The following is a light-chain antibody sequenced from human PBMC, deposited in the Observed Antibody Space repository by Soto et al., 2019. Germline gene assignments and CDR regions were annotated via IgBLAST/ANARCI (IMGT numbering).Light chain of an antibody. CDR3: QHYNYWPPP. CDR1: ESVHRN. Sequence: EMVMTQSPATLSVSPGERVTLSCRASESVHRNLAWYQQKPGQGPSLLIYYASTRATGVPDRFTGSGSGTEFTLNISSLQSEDSGVYHCQHYNYWPPPFGPGTKVEIK. J-gene: IGKJ3*01. CDR2: YAS. V-gene: IGKV3-15*01.